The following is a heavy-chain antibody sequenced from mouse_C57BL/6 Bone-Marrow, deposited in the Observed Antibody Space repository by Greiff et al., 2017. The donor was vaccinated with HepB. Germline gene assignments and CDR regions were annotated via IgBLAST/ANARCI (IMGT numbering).Heavy chain of an antibody. CDR1: GFTFSDYY. D-gene: IGHD2-4*01. V-gene: IGHV5-16*01. CDR3: ARDYDYDDGWYLDV. CDR2: INYDGSSN. Sequence: EVQLQESEGGLVQPGSSMKLSCTASGFTFSDYYMAWVRQVPEKGLEWVANINYDGSSNYYLDSLKSRFIISRDNAKNLLYLQMSSLKSEDTATYYCARDYDYDDGWYLDVGGTGTTVTVSS. J-gene: IGHJ1*03.